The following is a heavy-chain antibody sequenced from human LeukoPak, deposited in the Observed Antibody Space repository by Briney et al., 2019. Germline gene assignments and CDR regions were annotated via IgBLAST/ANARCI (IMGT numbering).Heavy chain of an antibody. Sequence: ASVKVSCKASGYTFTGYYMHWVRQAPGQGLEWMGWINPNSGSKNYAQKFQGRVTMTRDTSISTAYMELSRLRSDDTAVYYCARDLYDILTGYFDYWGQGTLVTVSS. D-gene: IGHD3-9*01. CDR1: GYTFTGYY. CDR2: INPNSGSK. CDR3: ARDLYDILTGYFDY. J-gene: IGHJ4*02. V-gene: IGHV1-2*02.